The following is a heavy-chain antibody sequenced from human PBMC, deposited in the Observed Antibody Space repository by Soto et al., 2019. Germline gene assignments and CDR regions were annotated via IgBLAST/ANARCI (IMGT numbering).Heavy chain of an antibody. CDR2: IYYSGST. J-gene: IGHJ4*02. D-gene: IGHD1-26*01. CDR3: ASLRSYLYYFDY. CDR1: GGYISSYF. Sequence: PSETLSLTCTVSGGYISSYFWSWIRQPPGKGLEWIGYIYYSGSTNYNPSLKSRVTISVDTSKNQFSLKLSSVTAADTAVYYCASLRSYLYYFDYWGQGTLVTVSS. V-gene: IGHV4-59*01.